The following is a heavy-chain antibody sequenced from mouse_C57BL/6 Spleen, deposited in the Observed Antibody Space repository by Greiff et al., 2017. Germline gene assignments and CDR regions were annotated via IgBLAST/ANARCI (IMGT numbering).Heavy chain of an antibody. CDR1: GFNIKAYY. CDR2: IDPEDGDT. V-gene: IGHV14-2*01. J-gene: IGHJ2*01. Sequence: EVMLVESGAELVKPGASVKLSCTASGFNIKAYYMHWVKQRTEQGLEWIGRIDPEDGDTKYAPKFQGKATITADTSSIAAYLQRSSLTSDDTAVYYWGRANYCGSSGDCWGQGTTLTVSS. D-gene: IGHD1-1*01. CDR3: GRANYCGSSGDC.